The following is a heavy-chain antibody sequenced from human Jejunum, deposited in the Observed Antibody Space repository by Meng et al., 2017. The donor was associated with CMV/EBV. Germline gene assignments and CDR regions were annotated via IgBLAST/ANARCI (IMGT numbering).Heavy chain of an antibody. D-gene: IGHD5-12*01. J-gene: IGHJ5*02. CDR2: ISAYNGNT. CDR1: GYTFTSYG. V-gene: IGHV1-18*01. Sequence: VQLVRSGAEVQKPGASVKVPCKASGYTFTSYGISWVRQAPGQGLEWMGWISAYNGNTNYAQKLQGRVTMTTDTSTSTAYMELRSLRSDDTAVYYCARNRPRGVATGANWFDPWGQGTLVTVSS. CDR3: ARNRPRGVATGANWFDP.